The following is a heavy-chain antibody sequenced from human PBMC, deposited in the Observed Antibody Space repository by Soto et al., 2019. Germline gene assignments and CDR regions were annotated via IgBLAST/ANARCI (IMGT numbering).Heavy chain of an antibody. CDR1: GFTFSSYA. CDR2: ISYDGSNK. CDR3: AKNGGSSGYMFDY. J-gene: IGHJ4*02. Sequence: GGSLRLSCAASGFTFSSYAMHWVRQAPGKGLEWVAVISYDGSNKYYADSVKGRFTISRDNSKNTLYLQMNSLRAEDTAVYYCAKNGGSSGYMFDYWGQGTLVTVSS. V-gene: IGHV3-30-3*02. D-gene: IGHD3-22*01.